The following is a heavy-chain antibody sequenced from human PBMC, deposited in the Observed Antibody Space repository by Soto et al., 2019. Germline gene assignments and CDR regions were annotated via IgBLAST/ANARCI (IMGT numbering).Heavy chain of an antibody. V-gene: IGHV3-23*01. J-gene: IGHJ3*02. Sequence: EVQVLESGGGLVQPGGSLRLSCAASGFTFSSYGMNWVRQAPGKGLEWVSTISGAGGSTYYSDSVKGRFTISRDNSKNTLYQQMNSLRAEDTAVYYCAKTFTVDTAMADAFDIWGQGTMVTVSS. CDR3: AKTFTVDTAMADAFDI. CDR2: ISGAGGST. D-gene: IGHD5-18*01. CDR1: GFTFSSYG.